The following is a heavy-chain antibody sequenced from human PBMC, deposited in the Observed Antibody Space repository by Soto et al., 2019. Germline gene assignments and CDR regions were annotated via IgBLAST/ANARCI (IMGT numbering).Heavy chain of an antibody. CDR2: ISSSSDYI. CDR1: GFTFSIYS. Sequence: PGGSLRLSCAASGFTFSIYSMSWVRQAPGKGLEWVSSISSSSDYIYYADSVKGRFTISRDNAKSSLYLQMNSLRAEDTAVYYCARPPGRDGYNHFEYWGQGILVTVSS. D-gene: IGHD5-12*01. V-gene: IGHV3-21*01. J-gene: IGHJ4*02. CDR3: ARPPGRDGYNHFEY.